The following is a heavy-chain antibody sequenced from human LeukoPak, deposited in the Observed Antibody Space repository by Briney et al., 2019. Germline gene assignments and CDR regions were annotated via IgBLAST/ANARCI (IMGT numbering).Heavy chain of an antibody. Sequence: PSETLSLTCAVYGGSFSGYYWSWIRQPPGKGQEWIGEINHSGSTNYNPSLKSRVTISVDTSKNQFSLKLSSVTAADTAVYYCARRRVPGVWFDPWGQGTLVTVSS. CDR3: ARRRVPGVWFDP. J-gene: IGHJ5*02. CDR2: INHSGST. V-gene: IGHV4-34*01. D-gene: IGHD1-1*01. CDR1: GGSFSGYY.